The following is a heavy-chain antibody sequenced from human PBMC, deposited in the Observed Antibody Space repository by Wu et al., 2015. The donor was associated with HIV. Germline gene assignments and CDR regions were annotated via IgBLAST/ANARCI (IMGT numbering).Heavy chain of an antibody. CDR3: ARKQVTMVRGVAFDI. CDR2: INPNSGGT. V-gene: IGHV1-2*02. J-gene: IGHJ3*02. CDR1: GYTFTGYY. Sequence: QVQLVQSGAEVKKPGASVKVSCKASGYTFTGYYMHWVRQAPGQGLEWMEWINPNSGGTNYAQKFQGRVTMTRDTSISTAYMELSRLRSDDTAVYYCARKQVTMVRGVAFDIWGQGTMVTVSS. D-gene: IGHD3-10*01.